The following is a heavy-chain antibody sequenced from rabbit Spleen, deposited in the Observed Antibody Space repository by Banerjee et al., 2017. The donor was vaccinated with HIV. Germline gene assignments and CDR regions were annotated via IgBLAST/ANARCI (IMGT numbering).Heavy chain of an antibody. CDR3: ARDLVTVIGWNFNL. V-gene: IGHV1S40*01. CDR2: IYSGNSGYT. Sequence: QSLEESGGDLVKPGASLTLTCTASGFSFSSRYYMCWVRQAPGKGLEWIACIYSGNSGYTYYATWAKGRFIMSRTSSTTVTLQMTSLTAADTATYICARDLVTVIGWNFNLWGQGTLVTVS. CDR1: GFSFSSRYY. D-gene: IGHD5-1*01. J-gene: IGHJ4*01.